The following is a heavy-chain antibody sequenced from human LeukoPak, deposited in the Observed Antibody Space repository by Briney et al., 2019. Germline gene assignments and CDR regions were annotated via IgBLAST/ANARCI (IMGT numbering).Heavy chain of an antibody. CDR2: IYYSGST. V-gene: IGHV4-59*08. Sequence: KPSETLSLTCTVSGGSISTYCWNWFRQPPGKGLEWIGYIYYSGSTNYNPSLKSRVTISVDTSKNQFSLKLSSVTAADTAVYYCATGGDGDYFDYWGQGTLVTVSS. D-gene: IGHD2-21*02. CDR3: ATGGDGDYFDY. CDR1: GGSISTYC. J-gene: IGHJ4*02.